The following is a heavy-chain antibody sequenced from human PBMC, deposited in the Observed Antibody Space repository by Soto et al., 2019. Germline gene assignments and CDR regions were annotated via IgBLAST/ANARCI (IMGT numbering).Heavy chain of an antibody. D-gene: IGHD6-19*01. J-gene: IGHJ5*02. CDR3: AKDPVDSSGWYGWFDP. Sequence: PGGSLRLSCAASGFTFSSYAMSWVRQAPGEGLEWVSAISGSGGSTYYADSVKGRFTISRDNSKNTLYLQMNSLRAEDTAVYYCAKDPVDSSGWYGWFDPWGQGTLVTVSS. CDR2: ISGSGGST. CDR1: GFTFSSYA. V-gene: IGHV3-23*01.